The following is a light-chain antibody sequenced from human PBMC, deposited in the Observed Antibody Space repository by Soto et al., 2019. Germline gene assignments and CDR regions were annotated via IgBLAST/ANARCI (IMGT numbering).Light chain of an antibody. CDR1: QGISSW. V-gene: IGKV1-12*01. J-gene: IGKJ1*01. CDR3: QQAYSFPLT. Sequence: DLPMAQSPFSVAGSSGGSXPLXWRASQGISSWLAWFQQKPGKAPKLLIYAASSLQSGVPSRFSGSGSGTDFTLTISSLQPEDFATYYCQQAYSFPLTFGQGTKGDI. CDR2: AAS.